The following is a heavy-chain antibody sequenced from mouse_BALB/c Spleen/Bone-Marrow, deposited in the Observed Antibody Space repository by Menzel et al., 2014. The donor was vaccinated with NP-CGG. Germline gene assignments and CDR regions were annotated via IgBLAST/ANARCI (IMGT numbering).Heavy chain of an antibody. J-gene: IGHJ4*01. CDR1: GFSLTSYG. CDR2: IWAGGST. D-gene: IGHD1-1*01. Sequence: VELKESGPGLVAPSQSLSITCTVSGFSLTSYGVHWVRQPPGKGLEWLGVIWAGGSTSYNSALMSRLSINQDNSKSQVFLKLNSLQTDDTATYYCAREGRGYYGSSGAAMDYWGQGTS. CDR3: AREGRGYYGSSGAAMDY. V-gene: IGHV2-9*02.